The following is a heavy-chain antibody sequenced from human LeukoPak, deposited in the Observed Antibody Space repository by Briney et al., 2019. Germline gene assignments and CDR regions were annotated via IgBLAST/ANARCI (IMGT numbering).Heavy chain of an antibody. Sequence: GGSLRLSCEVSGFTFSNYWMSWVRQAPGKGLEWVANIKGDGSAKNYMDSVKGRFTISRDNAKNSLYLQMNSLRVEDTAVYYCAKDPGHCSSTFCYTDYWGQGTLVTVSS. CDR1: GFTFSNYW. CDR3: AKDPGHCSSTFCYTDY. J-gene: IGHJ4*02. CDR2: IKGDGSAK. D-gene: IGHD2-2*02. V-gene: IGHV3-7*04.